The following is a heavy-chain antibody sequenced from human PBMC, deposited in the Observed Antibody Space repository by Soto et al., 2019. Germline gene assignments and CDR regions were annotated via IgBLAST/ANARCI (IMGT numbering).Heavy chain of an antibody. D-gene: IGHD2-8*01. CDR2: ISAYNGNT. J-gene: IGHJ4*02. CDR3: ARGYCTNGVCLPFDY. CDR1: GYTFTSYG. Sequence: QVQLVQSGAEVKKPGASVKVSCKASGYTFTSYGISWVRQAPGQGVEWMGWISAYNGNTNYAQKLQGRVTMTTDTSTSTADMELRSLRSDDTAVYYCARGYCTNGVCLPFDYWGQGTLVTVSS. V-gene: IGHV1-18*01.